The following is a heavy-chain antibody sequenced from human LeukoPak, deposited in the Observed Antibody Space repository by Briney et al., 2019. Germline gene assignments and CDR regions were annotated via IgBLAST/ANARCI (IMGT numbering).Heavy chain of an antibody. J-gene: IGHJ5*02. CDR1: GGSISSGSYY. Sequence: SSETLSLTCTVSGGSISSGSYYWSWIRQPAGKGLEWIGRIYTSGSTNYNPSLKSRVTISVDTSKNQFSLKLSSVTAADTAVYYCATRPDIASTGPGWFDPWGQGTLVTVSS. D-gene: IGHD6-13*01. CDR3: ATRPDIASTGPGWFDP. CDR2: IYTSGST. V-gene: IGHV4-61*02.